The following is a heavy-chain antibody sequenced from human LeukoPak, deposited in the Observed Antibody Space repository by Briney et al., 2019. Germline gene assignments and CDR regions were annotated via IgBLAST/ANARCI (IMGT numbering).Heavy chain of an antibody. CDR2: IWYNGSNK. J-gene: IGHJ5*02. CDR3: SRGGYGDYNNWFDP. D-gene: IGHD4-17*01. V-gene: IGHV3-33*08. Sequence: PGRSLRLSCAASGFTLSTYAMHWVRQAPGKGLEWVADIWYNGSNKYYAESVKGRFTISRDNSKNMLYLQLNSLRAEDTAVYYCSRGGYGDYNNWFDPWGQGTLVIVSS. CDR1: GFTLSTYA.